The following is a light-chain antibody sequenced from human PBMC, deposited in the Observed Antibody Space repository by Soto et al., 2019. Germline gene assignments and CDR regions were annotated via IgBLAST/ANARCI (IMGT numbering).Light chain of an antibody. V-gene: IGKV3-20*01. J-gene: IGKJ5*01. CDR2: GAS. Sequence: EFVLTQSPDTLSVSPGDRATLSCRASQSVGRDYLAWYQQKPGQAPRLLIHGASNRATGMPDRFSGSGSGTDFTLSISRLEPEDFAVYYCQQYAKSPITFGQGTRLEIK. CDR1: QSVGRDY. CDR3: QQYAKSPIT.